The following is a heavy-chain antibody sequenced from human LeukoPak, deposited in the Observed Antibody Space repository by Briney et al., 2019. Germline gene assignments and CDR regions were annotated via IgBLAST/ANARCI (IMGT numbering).Heavy chain of an antibody. D-gene: IGHD3-22*01. J-gene: IGHJ3*02. CDR2: ISSSSSYI. CDR1: GFTFIKYS. V-gene: IGHV3-21*01. CDR3: ARAYYYDSSDAFDI. Sequence: GGSLRLSCAASGFTFIKYSMTWVRQAPGKGLEWVSSISSSSSYIYYADSVKGRFTISRDNAKNSLYLQMNSLRAEDTAVYYCARAYYYDSSDAFDIWGQGTMVTVSS.